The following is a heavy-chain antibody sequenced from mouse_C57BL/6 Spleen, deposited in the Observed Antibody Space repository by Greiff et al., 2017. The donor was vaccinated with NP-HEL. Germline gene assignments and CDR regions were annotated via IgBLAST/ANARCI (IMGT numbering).Heavy chain of an antibody. V-gene: IGHV5-4*01. D-gene: IGHD2-4*01. J-gene: IGHJ2*01. CDR3: AASIYYDYDFDY. CDR2: ISDGGSYT. CDR1: GFTFSSYA. Sequence: EVHLVESGGGLVKPGGSLKLSCAASGFTFSSYAMSWVRQTPEKRLEWVATISDGGSYTYYPDNVKGRFTISRDNAKNNLYLQMSHLKSEDTAMYYCAASIYYDYDFDYWGQGTTLTVSS.